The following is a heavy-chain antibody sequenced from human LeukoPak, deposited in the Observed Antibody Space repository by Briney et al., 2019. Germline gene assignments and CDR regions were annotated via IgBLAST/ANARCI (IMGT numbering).Heavy chain of an antibody. CDR1: GYTFTSYY. J-gene: IGHJ5*02. V-gene: IGHV1-46*01. CDR2: INPSGGST. D-gene: IGHD2-15*01. Sequence: ASVKVSRKASGYTFTSYYMHWVRQAPGQGLEWMGIINPSGGSTSYAQKFQGRVTMTRDTSTSTVYMELSSLRSEDTAVYYCARAWGAATLPGPWGQGTLVTVSS. CDR3: ARAWGAATLPGP.